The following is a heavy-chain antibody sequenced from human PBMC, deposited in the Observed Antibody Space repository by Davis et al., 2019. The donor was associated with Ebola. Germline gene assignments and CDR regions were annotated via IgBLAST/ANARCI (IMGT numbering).Heavy chain of an antibody. Sequence: PSETLSLTCSVSGASIRSNYYCAWIRQPPGKGLEWIGAIHYSGITYYNPSLKSRVTISVDSSEGQFSLRVSSVTAADTAVYYCGRHQEEDGSNPKPVDCWGQGTLVVVSS. CDR1: GASIRSNYY. V-gene: IGHV4-39*01. J-gene: IGHJ4*02. CDR3: GRHQEEDGSNPKPVDC. CDR2: IHYSGIT.